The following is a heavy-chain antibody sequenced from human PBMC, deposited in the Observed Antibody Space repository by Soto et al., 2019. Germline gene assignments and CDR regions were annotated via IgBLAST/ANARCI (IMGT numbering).Heavy chain of an antibody. J-gene: IGHJ4*02. Sequence: QVRQVQSGAEVKKPGASVKLSRKTHGYDFTNYGINWLRQAPGQGLEWMGWISVYNGNIVYAQNFRGRATLTTDTSTRLAYMELRSLSSDDTAVYYCARGNDIWSGWKFTFWGQGTLVTVSS. V-gene: IGHV1-18*01. CDR3: ARGNDIWSGWKFTF. CDR2: ISVYNGNI. CDR1: GYDFTNYG. D-gene: IGHD3-9*01.